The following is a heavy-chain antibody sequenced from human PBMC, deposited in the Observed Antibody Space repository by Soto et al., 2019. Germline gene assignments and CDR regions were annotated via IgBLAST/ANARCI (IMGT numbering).Heavy chain of an antibody. CDR2: IYHSGST. CDR3: ASLRYSSGWGRFLDY. Sequence: QVQLQESGPGLVKPSGTLSLTCAVSGGSISSSNWWSWVRQPPGKGLEWIGEIYHSGSTNYNPSLKGRVTISVDKSKNQFSLKLSSVTAADTAVYYCASLRYSSGWGRFLDYWGQGTLVTVSS. D-gene: IGHD6-19*01. CDR1: GGSISSSNW. J-gene: IGHJ4*02. V-gene: IGHV4-4*02.